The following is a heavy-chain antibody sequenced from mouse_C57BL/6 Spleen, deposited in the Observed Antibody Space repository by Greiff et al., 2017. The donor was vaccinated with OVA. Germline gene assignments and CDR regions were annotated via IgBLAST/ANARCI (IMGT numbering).Heavy chain of an antibody. D-gene: IGHD2-5*01. Sequence: QVQLKQPGAELVMPGASVKLSCKASGYTFTSYWMHWVKQRPGQGLEWIGEIDPSDSYTNYNPKFKGISTLTVDKSSSTAYLQLSSLTSEDSAVYDCARSSNSYYALDYWGQGTSVTVAS. CDR2: IDPSDSYT. CDR1: GYTFTSYW. V-gene: IGHV1-69*01. CDR3: ARSSNSYYALDY. J-gene: IGHJ4*01.